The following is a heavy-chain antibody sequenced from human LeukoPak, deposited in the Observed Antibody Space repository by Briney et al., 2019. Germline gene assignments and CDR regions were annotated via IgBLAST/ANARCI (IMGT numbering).Heavy chain of an antibody. V-gene: IGHV4-59*08. CDR1: GGSISSYY. CDR3: ARQKRYFHYYYGMDV. D-gene: IGHD3-9*01. J-gene: IGHJ6*02. CDR2: IYYSGST. Sequence: PSETLSLTCTVSGGSISSYYWSWIRQPPGKGLEWIGYIYYSGSTNYNPSLKSRVTISVDTSKNQFSLKLSSVTAADTAVYYCARQKRYFHYYYGMDVWGQGTTVTVSS.